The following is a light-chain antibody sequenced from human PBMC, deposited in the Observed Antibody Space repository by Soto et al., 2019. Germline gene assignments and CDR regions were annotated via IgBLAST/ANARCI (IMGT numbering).Light chain of an antibody. V-gene: IGLV2-14*01. Sequence: QSVLTQPASVSGSPGQSITISCTGTSSDVGGYNYVSWYQQYPGRVPKLLIYKVSNRPSGVSNRFSGSKSGNTASLTISGLQAEDEADYFCTSPTTGSIYVLGLGTKVTVI. J-gene: IGLJ1*01. CDR2: KVS. CDR3: TSPTTGSIYV. CDR1: SSDVGGYNY.